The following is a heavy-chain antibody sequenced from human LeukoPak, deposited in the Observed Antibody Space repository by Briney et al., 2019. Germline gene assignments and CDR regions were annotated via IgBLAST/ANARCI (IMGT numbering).Heavy chain of an antibody. CDR2: IYHSGST. CDR1: GGSISSGVYS. Sequence: SETLSLTCAVSGGSISSGVYSRSWIRQPPGKCLGCIGYIYHSGSTYYNPSLKSRVTISVDRSKNQFSLKLSSVTAADTAVYYCARGVLLWFGELSYYFDYWGQGTLVTVSS. CDR3: ARGVLLWFGELSYYFDY. J-gene: IGHJ4*02. V-gene: IGHV4-30-2*01. D-gene: IGHD3-10*01.